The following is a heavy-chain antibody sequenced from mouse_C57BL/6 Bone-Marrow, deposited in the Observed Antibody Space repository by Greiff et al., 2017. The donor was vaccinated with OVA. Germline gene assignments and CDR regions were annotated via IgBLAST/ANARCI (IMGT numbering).Heavy chain of an antibody. D-gene: IGHD1-1*01. CDR1: GYTFTSYW. J-gene: IGHJ1*03. Sequence: EVQLQQSGTVLARPGASVKMSCKTSGYTFTSYWMHWVKQRPGQGLEWIGAIYPGNSDTSYNQKFTGKAKLTAVTSASTAYMELSSLTNEDSAVYYCTRKIYYYGSSWYFDVWGTGTTVTVSS. CDR2: IYPGNSDT. CDR3: TRKIYYYGSSWYFDV. V-gene: IGHV1-5*01.